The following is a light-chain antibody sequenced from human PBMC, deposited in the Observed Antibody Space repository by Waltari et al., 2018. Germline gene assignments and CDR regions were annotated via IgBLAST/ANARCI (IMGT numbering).Light chain of an antibody. Sequence: QSALTQPASVSGSPGQSITISCAGTSSDVGNYNYVSWYQQHPGKAPKLMIYGVSNRTSGVSNRVSGSKSGNTASLTISGLQAEDEADYYCTSYTTSSTWVFGGGTKLTVL. CDR2: GVS. CDR1: SSDVGNYNY. V-gene: IGLV2-14*01. CDR3: TSYTTSSTWV. J-gene: IGLJ3*02.